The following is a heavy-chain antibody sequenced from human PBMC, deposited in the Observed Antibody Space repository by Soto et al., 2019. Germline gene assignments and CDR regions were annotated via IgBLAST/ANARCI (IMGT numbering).Heavy chain of an antibody. D-gene: IGHD5-18*01. CDR1: GFTFSRYA. CDR2: ISYDGSNK. J-gene: IGHJ4*02. Sequence: QVQLVESGGGVVQPGRSLRLSCAASGFTFSRYAMHWVRQAPGKGPAWVAVISYDGSNKYYADSVKGRFTISRDNSKNTLDLQMNSLIAEDTAVYYCARKGYSYGGIDYWGQGTLVTVSS. V-gene: IGHV3-30-3*01. CDR3: ARKGYSYGGIDY.